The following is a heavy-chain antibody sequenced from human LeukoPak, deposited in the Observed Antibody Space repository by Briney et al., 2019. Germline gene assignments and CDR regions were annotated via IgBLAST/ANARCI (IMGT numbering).Heavy chain of an antibody. CDR2: VYHSVST. V-gene: IGHV4-4*02. Sequence: PSGTLSLTCAVSGGSISSSYWWSWVRQPPGKGLEWIGEVYHSVSTNYYPSLKSRVTMSIEKSKNQFSLKLSSVTAADTAVYYCAGAYCGGDCYSGRAFDIWGQGTMVTVSS. CDR1: GGSISSSYW. J-gene: IGHJ3*02. CDR3: AGAYCGGDCYSGRAFDI. D-gene: IGHD2-21*02.